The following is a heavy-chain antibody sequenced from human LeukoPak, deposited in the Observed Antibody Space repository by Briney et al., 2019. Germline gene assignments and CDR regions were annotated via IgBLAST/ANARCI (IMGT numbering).Heavy chain of an antibody. CDR1: GFTFSSYW. J-gene: IGHJ4*02. V-gene: IGHV3-74*01. CDR3: ARGREITIFGVVTAYYFDY. Sequence: PGGSLRLSCAASGFTFSSYWMHWVRHAPGKGLVWVSRINTDGSSTSYADSVKGRFTISRDNAKNTLYLQMNSLRAEDTAVYYCARGREITIFGVVTAYYFDYWGQGPLVTVSS. D-gene: IGHD3-3*01. CDR2: INTDGSST.